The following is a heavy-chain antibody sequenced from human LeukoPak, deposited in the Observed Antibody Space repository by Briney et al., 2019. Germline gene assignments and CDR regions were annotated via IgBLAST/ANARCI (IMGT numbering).Heavy chain of an antibody. V-gene: IGHV1-8*01. CDR1: GYTFTSYD. CDR3: AREELRYFDWPYYYYMDV. D-gene: IGHD3-9*01. CDR2: MNPNSGNT. Sequence: ASVKVSCKASGYTFTSYDINWVRQATGQGLEWMGWMNPNSGNTGYAQKFQGRVTMTRNTSISTAYMELSSLRSEDTAVYYCAREELRYFDWPYYYYMDVWGKGTTVTVSS. J-gene: IGHJ6*03.